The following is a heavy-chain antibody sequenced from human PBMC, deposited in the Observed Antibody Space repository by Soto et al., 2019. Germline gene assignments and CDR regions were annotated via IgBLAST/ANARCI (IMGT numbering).Heavy chain of an antibody. Sequence: PGGSLRLSCAASGFTFTRYSMNWVRQAPGKGLEWVSSVSSTTNYIYYGDSMKGRFTISRDNAKNSLYLEMNSLRAEDTAVYYCARESEDLTSNFDYWGQGTLVTVSS. J-gene: IGHJ4*02. CDR3: ARESEDLTSNFDY. CDR1: GFTFTRYS. CDR2: VSSTTNYI. V-gene: IGHV3-21*06.